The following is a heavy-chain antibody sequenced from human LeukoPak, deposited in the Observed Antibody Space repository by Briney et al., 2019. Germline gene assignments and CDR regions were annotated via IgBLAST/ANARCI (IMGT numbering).Heavy chain of an antibody. J-gene: IGHJ6*02. Sequence: PGGSLRLSCAASGFTFSDYYMSWIRQAPGKGLEWVSYISSSGSTIYYADSVKGRFTISRDNAKNSLYLQMNSLRAEDTAVYYCARDRTAPAAGTDPVYYYYGMDVWGQGTTVTVSS. CDR3: ARDRTAPAAGTDPVYYYYGMDV. CDR2: ISSSGSTI. CDR1: GFTFSDYY. D-gene: IGHD6-13*01. V-gene: IGHV3-11*01.